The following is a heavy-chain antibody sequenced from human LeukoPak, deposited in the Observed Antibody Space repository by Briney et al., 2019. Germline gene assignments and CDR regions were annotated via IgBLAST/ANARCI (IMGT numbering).Heavy chain of an antibody. V-gene: IGHV4-39*07. J-gene: IGHJ4*02. CDR2: IYSSGST. CDR3: ARKREGPITGIDY. D-gene: IGHD3-10*01. CDR1: GGSISSSNSY. Sequence: SETLSLTCTVSGGSISSSNSYWDWIRQSPGTGLEWIGNIYSSGSTYYTPSLKSRVTISIDTSENQFSLKLSSVTAADTAVYYCARKREGPITGIDYWGQGTLVTVSS.